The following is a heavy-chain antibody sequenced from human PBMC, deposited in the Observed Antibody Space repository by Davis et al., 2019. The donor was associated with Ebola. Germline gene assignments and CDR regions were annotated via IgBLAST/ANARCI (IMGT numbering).Heavy chain of an antibody. CDR3: AREKTAVAGTYWFDP. CDR1: GYTFTGYY. V-gene: IGHV1-2*06. J-gene: IGHJ5*02. Sequence: ASVKVSCKASGYTFTGYYMHWVRQAPGQGLEWMGRINPNSGVTNYAQNFQGRVTMTRDTSITTAYMELSRLRSDDTAVYFCAREKTAVAGTYWFDPWGQGSLVTVSS. CDR2: INPNSGVT. D-gene: IGHD6-19*01.